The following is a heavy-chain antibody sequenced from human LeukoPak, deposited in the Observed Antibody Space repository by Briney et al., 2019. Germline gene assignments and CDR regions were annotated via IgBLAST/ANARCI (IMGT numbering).Heavy chain of an antibody. CDR1: RGSFSGYY. J-gene: IGHJ4*02. CDR2: INHSGTT. CDR3: ARGPTIDYDILTGYYYFDY. V-gene: IGHV4-34*01. D-gene: IGHD3-9*01. Sequence: SETLSLTCAVSRGSFSGYYWTWIRQPPGKGLEWIGEINHSGTTNYNPSLKSRVTISIDTSKNQFSLKLSSVTAADTAVYYCARGPTIDYDILTGYYYFDYWGQGTLVTVSS.